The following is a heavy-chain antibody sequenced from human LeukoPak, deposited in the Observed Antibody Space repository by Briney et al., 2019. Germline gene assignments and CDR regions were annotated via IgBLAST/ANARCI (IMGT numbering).Heavy chain of an antibody. CDR3: ASALVVPATFDY. D-gene: IGHD2-2*01. Sequence: AGGSLRLSCAASGFTVSSNYMSWVRQAPGKGLEWVSVIYSGGSTYYADSVKGRFTISRDNSKDTLYLQMNSLRAGDTAVYYCASALVVPATFDYWGQGTLVTVSS. J-gene: IGHJ4*02. CDR2: IYSGGST. CDR1: GFTVSSNY. V-gene: IGHV3-53*01.